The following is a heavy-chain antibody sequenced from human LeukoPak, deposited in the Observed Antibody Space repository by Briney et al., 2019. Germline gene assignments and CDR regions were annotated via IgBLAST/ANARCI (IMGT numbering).Heavy chain of an antibody. Sequence: GGSLRLSCTASGFTFGDYAMSWFRQAPGKGLEWVGFIRSKAYGGTTEYAASMKGRFTISRDDSKSIAYLQMNSLKTEDTAVYYCTSPCITISYCQIEGAFDIWGQGTMVTVSS. CDR1: GFTFGDYA. J-gene: IGHJ3*02. CDR2: IRSKAYGGTT. D-gene: IGHD3-9*01. CDR3: TSPCITISYCQIEGAFDI. V-gene: IGHV3-49*03.